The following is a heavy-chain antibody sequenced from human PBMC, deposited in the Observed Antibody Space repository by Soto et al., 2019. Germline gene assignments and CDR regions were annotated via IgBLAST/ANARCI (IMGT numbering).Heavy chain of an antibody. D-gene: IGHD1-26*01. Sequence: GASVKVSCKASGYTFTGYYMHWVRQAPGQGLEWMGWINPNSGGTNYAQKSQGRVTMTRDTSISTAYMELSRLRSDDTAVYYCASYGLYSGSYYVSYFDYWGQGTLVTVSS. CDR2: INPNSGGT. V-gene: IGHV1-2*02. CDR1: GYTFTGYY. J-gene: IGHJ4*02. CDR3: ASYGLYSGSYYVSYFDY.